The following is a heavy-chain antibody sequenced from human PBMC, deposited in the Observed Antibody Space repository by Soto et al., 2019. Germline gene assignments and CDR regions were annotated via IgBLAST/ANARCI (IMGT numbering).Heavy chain of an antibody. CDR3: AGLYHYDSSGYYDY. CDR1: GNSFTTYY. V-gene: IGHV1-46*01. J-gene: IGHJ4*02. CDR2: INPSGGRT. D-gene: IGHD3-22*01. Sequence: ASVKVSCKASGNSFTTYYMHWVRQAPGQGLEWMGIINPSGGRTTYAQKFQGRVTMTRDTSTSTFHMELSSLTSEDTAVYYCAGLYHYDSSGYYDYWGQGTLVTAPQ.